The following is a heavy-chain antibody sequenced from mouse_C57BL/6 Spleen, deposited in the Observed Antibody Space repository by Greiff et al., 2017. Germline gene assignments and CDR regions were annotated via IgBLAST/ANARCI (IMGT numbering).Heavy chain of an antibody. D-gene: IGHD1-1*01. Sequence: VQLQQPGAEFVKPGASVKLSCKASGFTFTSYWMQWVKQRPGQGLEWIGEIDPSDSYTNYNQKFKGKATLTVDTSSSTAYMQLSSLTSEDSAVYYCARGFCYGSSFDYWGQGTTLTVSS. CDR2: IDPSDSYT. CDR1: GFTFTSYW. CDR3: ARGFCYGSSFDY. V-gene: IGHV1-50*01. J-gene: IGHJ2*01.